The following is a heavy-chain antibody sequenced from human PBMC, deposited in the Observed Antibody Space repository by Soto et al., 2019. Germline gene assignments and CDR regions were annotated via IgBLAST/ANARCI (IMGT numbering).Heavy chain of an antibody. CDR3: ARVQAGTIDY. CDR1: GGSISSYN. D-gene: IGHD1-1*01. J-gene: IGHJ4*02. CDR2: IYYSGST. Sequence: PSETLSLTCTVSGGSISSYNWSWLRQPPGKGLEWIGYIYYSGSTNYNPSLKSRVTISVDTSKNQFSLKLSSVTAADTAVYYCARVQAGTIDYWGQGAMVTFYS. V-gene: IGHV4-59*01.